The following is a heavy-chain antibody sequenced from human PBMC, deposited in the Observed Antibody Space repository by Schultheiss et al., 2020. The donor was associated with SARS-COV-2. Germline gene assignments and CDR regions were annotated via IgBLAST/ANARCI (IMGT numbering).Heavy chain of an antibody. CDR1: GYTFTSYA. CDR2: INTNTGNP. D-gene: IGHD3-22*01. CDR3: AREGQWYDSSGYGVDY. Sequence: ASVKVPCKASGYTFTSYAMNWVRQAPGQGLEWMGWINTNTGNPTYAQGFTGRFVFSLDTSVSTAYLQISSLKAEDTAVYYCAREGQWYDSSGYGVDYWGQGTLVTVSS. J-gene: IGHJ4*02. V-gene: IGHV7-4-1*02.